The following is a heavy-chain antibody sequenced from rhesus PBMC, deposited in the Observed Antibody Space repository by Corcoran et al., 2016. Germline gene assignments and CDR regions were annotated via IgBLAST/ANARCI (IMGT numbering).Heavy chain of an antibody. CDR2: FYGSGGGT. CDR3: ARGPVIAADADY. V-gene: IGHV4-106*01. CDR1: GGSISDDYY. D-gene: IGHD6-25*01. Sequence: QVQLQESGPGLVKPSETLSLSCAVSGGSISDDYYWSWTRQPPGKGRECIGYFYGSGGGTNYNPSLKNRVTISIDTSKNQFSLKRRSVTAADTAMYYCARGPVIAADADYWGQGVLVTVSS. J-gene: IGHJ4*01.